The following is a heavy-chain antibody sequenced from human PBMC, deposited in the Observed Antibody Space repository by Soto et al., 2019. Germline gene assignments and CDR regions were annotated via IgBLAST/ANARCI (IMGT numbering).Heavy chain of an antibody. Sequence: GGSLRLSCAASGFTFSSYAMSWVRQAPGKGLEWVSAISGSGGSTYYADSVKGRFTISRDNSKNTLYLQMNSLRAEDTAVYYCAKSQYYDFWSGYKANNWFDPWGQGTLVTVSS. J-gene: IGHJ5*02. D-gene: IGHD3-3*01. CDR1: GFTFSSYA. CDR2: ISGSGGST. V-gene: IGHV3-23*01. CDR3: AKSQYYDFWSGYKANNWFDP.